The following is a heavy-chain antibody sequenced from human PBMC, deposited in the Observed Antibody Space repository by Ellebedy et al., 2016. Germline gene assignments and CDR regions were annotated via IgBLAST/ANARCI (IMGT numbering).Heavy chain of an antibody. Sequence: SETLSLTCTVSGDSVTTRSHYWGWIRQPPGKGLEWIASIRYDGHTYNNLSLKSRVTISLDPSKNQVSLRLSSVTAADTAVYYCARGDDILTGPYYGMDVWGQGTTVTVSS. V-gene: IGHV4-39*07. CDR2: IRYDGHT. CDR3: ARGDDILTGPYYGMDV. J-gene: IGHJ6*02. CDR1: GDSVTTRSHY. D-gene: IGHD3-9*01.